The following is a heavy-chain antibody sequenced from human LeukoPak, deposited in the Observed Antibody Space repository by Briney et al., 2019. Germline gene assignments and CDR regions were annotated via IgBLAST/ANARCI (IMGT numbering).Heavy chain of an antibody. Sequence: SETLSPTCTVSGGSISSSSSSWGWIRQPPGKGLEWMGSFYYSGGSYHNPSLKSRVTISVYTSNNQFSLKLTSVTAADTAVYYCARHVSAFWSGYYPSYFDYWGQGTLVTVSS. D-gene: IGHD3-3*01. V-gene: IGHV4-39*01. CDR2: FYYSGGS. CDR1: GGSISSSSSS. J-gene: IGHJ4*02. CDR3: ARHVSAFWSGYYPSYFDY.